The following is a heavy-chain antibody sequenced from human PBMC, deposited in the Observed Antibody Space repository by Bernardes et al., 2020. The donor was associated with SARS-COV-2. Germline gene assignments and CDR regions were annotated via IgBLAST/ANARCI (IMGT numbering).Heavy chain of an antibody. CDR1: GFSFGGHW. CDR3: VRDEYIVVGPAAGVFAS. CDR2: IGQDGSAT. Sequence: GGSLRLSCAASGFSFGGHWMTWVRQLPGKGLEWVANIGQDGSATRYLKSVEGRFTISRDNSKKTLYLQMDGLRAEDTALYFCVRDEYIVVGPAAGVFASWGRGTLVTVSS. D-gene: IGHD2-2*01. J-gene: IGHJ4*02. V-gene: IGHV3-7*03.